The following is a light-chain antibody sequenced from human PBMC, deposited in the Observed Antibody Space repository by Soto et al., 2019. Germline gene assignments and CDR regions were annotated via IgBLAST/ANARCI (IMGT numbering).Light chain of an antibody. CDR1: SSDVGSYNL. J-gene: IGLJ2*01. Sequence: QSALTQPASVSGSPGQSITISCTGTSSDVGSYNLDSWHQQHPGKAPKLMIYEGSKRPSGVSHRFSGSKSGNTASLTISGLQAEDEADYYCCSYAVGSTLVFGGGTKLTVL. V-gene: IGLV2-23*01. CDR2: EGS. CDR3: CSYAVGSTLV.